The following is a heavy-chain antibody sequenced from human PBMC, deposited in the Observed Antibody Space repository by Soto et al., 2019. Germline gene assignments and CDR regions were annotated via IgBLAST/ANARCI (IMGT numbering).Heavy chain of an antibody. CDR1: GGSISSSSYY. J-gene: IGHJ5*02. Sequence: SETLSLTCTVSGGSISSSSYYWGWIRQPPGKGLEWIGSIYYSGSTYYNPSLKSRVTISVDTSKNQFSLKLSSVTAADTAVYCCARLLDFRWFDPWGQGTLVTVSS. CDR3: ARLLDFRWFDP. CDR2: IYYSGST. V-gene: IGHV4-39*01.